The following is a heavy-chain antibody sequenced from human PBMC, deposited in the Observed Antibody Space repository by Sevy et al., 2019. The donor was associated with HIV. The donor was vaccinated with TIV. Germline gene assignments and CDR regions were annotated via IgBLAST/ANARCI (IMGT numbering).Heavy chain of an antibody. V-gene: IGHV3-30*03. CDR2: ISHDGRNNK. J-gene: IGHJ3*02. D-gene: IGHD2-8*02. Sequence: GGSLRLSCAASGFTFSDFRMHWVRQAPGKGLEWVAVISHDGRNNKYNVDSVKGRFTISRDNSKNTLYLQMNSLRPEDTGVYYCARDRKVLLVVYAIPFDAFDIWGQGTMVTVSS. CDR1: GFTFSDFR. CDR3: ARDRKVLLVVYAIPFDAFDI.